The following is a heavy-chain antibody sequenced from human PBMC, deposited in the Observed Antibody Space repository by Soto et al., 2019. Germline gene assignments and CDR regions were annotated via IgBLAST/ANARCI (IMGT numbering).Heavy chain of an antibody. J-gene: IGHJ3*02. V-gene: IGHV3-30*03. D-gene: IGHD3-3*01. CDR2: ISYDGSNK. Sequence: GGSVRLSCAASGFTFSSYGMHWVRQAPGKGLEWVAVISYDGSNKYYADSVKGRFTISRDNSKNTLYLQMNSLRAEDTAVYYCATGTYYDFWSGYPSAFDIWGQGTMVTVSS. CDR1: GFTFSSYG. CDR3: ATGTYYDFWSGYPSAFDI.